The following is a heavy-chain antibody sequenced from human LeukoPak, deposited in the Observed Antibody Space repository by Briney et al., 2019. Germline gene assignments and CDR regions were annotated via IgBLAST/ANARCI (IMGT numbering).Heavy chain of an antibody. Sequence: SVKVSCKASRGTFSSYAISWVRQAPGQGLEWMGRIIPSFGTANYTQKFQGRVTITADESTSTAYMELSSLRSEDTAVYYCARDRPGRYCSTTSCYNASPFDLWGQGTLVTVSS. J-gene: IGHJ5*02. CDR3: ARDRPGRYCSTTSCYNASPFDL. CDR1: RGTFSSYA. CDR2: IIPSFGTA. D-gene: IGHD2-2*02. V-gene: IGHV1-69*13.